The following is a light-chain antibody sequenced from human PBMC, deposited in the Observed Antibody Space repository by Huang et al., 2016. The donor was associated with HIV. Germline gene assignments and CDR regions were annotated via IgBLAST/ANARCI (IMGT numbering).Light chain of an antibody. CDR3: QQYKDWPLT. J-gene: IGKJ4*01. CDR1: QNLNSD. V-gene: IGKV3-15*01. Sequence: EIVMTQSPATLSVAPGERVTLSCRASQNLNSDLAWYQQKPGQAPRLLMYEASTMATDFPAGFSGSGSGTEFTLTISSLQSEDFAVYYCQQYKDWPLTFGGGTKVEIK. CDR2: EAS.